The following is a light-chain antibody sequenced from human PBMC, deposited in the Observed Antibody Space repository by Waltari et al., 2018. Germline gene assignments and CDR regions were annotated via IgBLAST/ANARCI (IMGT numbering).Light chain of an antibody. V-gene: IGLV1-47*01. CDR2: RNN. J-gene: IGLJ3*02. CDR3: AAWDDSLSGRV. CDR1: RSNTGSNY. Sequence: QSVLTQPPSASGTPGQRVTITCSGSRSNTGSNYVYWYQQPPATAPKLLIYRNNQRPSGVPDRFSGSKSGTSASLAISGLRSEDEADYYCAAWDDSLSGRVFGGGTKLTVL.